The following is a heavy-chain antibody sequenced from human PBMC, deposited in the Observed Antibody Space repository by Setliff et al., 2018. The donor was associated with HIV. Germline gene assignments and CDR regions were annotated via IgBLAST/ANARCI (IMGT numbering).Heavy chain of an antibody. D-gene: IGHD3-10*01. CDR3: ARARGPPLPVLDV. CDR2: IYYSGGT. Sequence: SETLSLTCAVSGYSISIGYYWGWIRQPPGKGLEWIGSIYYSGGTYYNPSFKSRVTILVDTSKNQFSLKLSSVTAADTAVYYCARARGPPLPVLDVWGQGTLVTVSS. CDR1: GYSISIGYY. J-gene: IGHJ4*02. V-gene: IGHV4-38-2*01.